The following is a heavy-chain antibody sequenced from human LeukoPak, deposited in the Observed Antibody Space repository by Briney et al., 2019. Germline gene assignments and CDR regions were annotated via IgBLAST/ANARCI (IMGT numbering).Heavy chain of an antibody. CDR1: GFTFSSYS. Sequence: GGSLRLSCAASGFTFSSYSMNWVRQAPGKGLEWVSSVSSSSSYIYYADSVKGRFTNSRDNAKNSLYLQMNSLRAEDTAVYYCAIWSGYHPFDYWGQGTLVTVSS. J-gene: IGHJ4*02. V-gene: IGHV3-21*01. D-gene: IGHD3-3*01. CDR2: VSSSSSYI. CDR3: AIWSGYHPFDY.